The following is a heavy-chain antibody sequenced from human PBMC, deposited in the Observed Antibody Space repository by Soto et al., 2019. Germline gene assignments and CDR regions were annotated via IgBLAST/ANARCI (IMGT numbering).Heavy chain of an antibody. Sequence: GESLKISCNGSGYSFTCYWISWLRQMPGKGLEWMGRIDPSDSYTNYSPSFQGHVTISADKSISTAYLQWSSLKASDTAMYYCARGGYYDSSGSWFDPWGQGTLVTLSS. CDR3: ARGGYYDSSGSWFDP. D-gene: IGHD3-22*01. CDR1: GYSFTCYW. V-gene: IGHV5-10-1*01. J-gene: IGHJ5*02. CDR2: IDPSDSYT.